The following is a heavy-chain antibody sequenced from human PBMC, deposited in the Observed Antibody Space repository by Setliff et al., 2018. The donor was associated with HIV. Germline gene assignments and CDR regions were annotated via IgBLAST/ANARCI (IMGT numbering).Heavy chain of an antibody. J-gene: IGHJ4*02. V-gene: IGHV1-18*01. Sequence: ASVKVSCKTSDYTFLSYGISWVRQAPGQGLEWMGWVSPYNGDTKYAQKFQGRVTMTTDTSARTGYMELRNLRSDDTAVYYCARYNFWSGYESDYWGQGTLVTVSS. CDR3: ARYNFWSGYESDY. D-gene: IGHD3-3*01. CDR2: VSPYNGDT. CDR1: DYTFLSYG.